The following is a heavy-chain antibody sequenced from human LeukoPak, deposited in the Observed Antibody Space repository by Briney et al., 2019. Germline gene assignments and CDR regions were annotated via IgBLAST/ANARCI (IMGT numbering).Heavy chain of an antibody. V-gene: IGHV3-7*01. J-gene: IGHJ4*02. CDR3: AKDLRFGELAPFDY. D-gene: IGHD3-10*01. CDR2: IKQDGSEK. CDR1: GFTFSSYW. Sequence: GGSLRLSCAASGFTFSSYWMSWVRQAPGKGLEWVANIKQDGSEKYYVDSVKGRFTISRDNSKNMLYLQMNSLRAEDTAVYYCAKDLRFGELAPFDYWGQGTLVTVSS.